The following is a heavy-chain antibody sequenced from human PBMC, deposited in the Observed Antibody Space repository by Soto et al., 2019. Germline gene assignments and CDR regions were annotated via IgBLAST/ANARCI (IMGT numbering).Heavy chain of an antibody. CDR3: AKDSRYEPNDAFDI. Sequence: GGSLRLSCAASGFTFSSYAMSWVRQAPGKGLEWVSALSGSGGSTYYADSVKGRFPISRDNSKNTLYLQMNSLRAEDTAVSYCAKDSRYEPNDAFDIWGKGTMVTVSS. J-gene: IGHJ3*02. CDR2: LSGSGGST. CDR1: GFTFSSYA. D-gene: IGHD2-2*01. V-gene: IGHV3-23*01.